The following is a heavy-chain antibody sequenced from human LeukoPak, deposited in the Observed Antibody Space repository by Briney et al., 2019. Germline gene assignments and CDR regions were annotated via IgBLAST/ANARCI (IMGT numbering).Heavy chain of an antibody. CDR2: IYYSGST. Sequence: SETLSLTCTVSGVSISSSNYYWGWIRQPPGKGLEWVGTIYYSGSTNYNPSLKSRLTISVDTSKNQFSLRLSSVTAADSAVYYCVRQSGFSMIVVVFDYWGQGTLVTVSS. V-gene: IGHV4-39*01. CDR1: GVSISSSNYY. CDR3: VRQSGFSMIVVVFDY. D-gene: IGHD3-22*01. J-gene: IGHJ4*02.